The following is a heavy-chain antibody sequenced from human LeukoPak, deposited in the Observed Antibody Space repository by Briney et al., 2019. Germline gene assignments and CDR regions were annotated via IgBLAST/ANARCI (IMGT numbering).Heavy chain of an antibody. CDR1: GFTFSSYA. CDR2: ISYDGSNK. J-gene: IGHJ1*01. CDR3: AATHSSSWYFQH. D-gene: IGHD6-13*01. V-gene: IGHV3-30-3*01. Sequence: GGSLRLSCAASGFTFSSYAMHWVRQAPGKGLEWVAVISYDGSNKYYADSVKGRFTISRDNSKNTLYLQMNSLRAEVTAVYYCAATHSSSWYFQHWGQGTLVTVSS.